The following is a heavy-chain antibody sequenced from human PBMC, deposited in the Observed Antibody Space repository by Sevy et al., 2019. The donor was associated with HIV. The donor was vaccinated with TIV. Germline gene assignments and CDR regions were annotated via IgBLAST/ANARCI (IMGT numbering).Heavy chain of an antibody. Sequence: KQSQTLSLTCGISGDSVSSNGATWNWIRQSPSRGLEWLGRTYYRSKWYYDYALFVKSPITINTDTSKNQFSLELNSVTPEDTAVYYCASASGTGDGVQRQFDYWGQGTLVTVSS. J-gene: IGHJ4*02. CDR3: ASASGTGDGVQRQFDY. CDR1: GDSVSSNGAT. CDR2: TYYRSKWYY. D-gene: IGHD3-10*01. V-gene: IGHV6-1*01.